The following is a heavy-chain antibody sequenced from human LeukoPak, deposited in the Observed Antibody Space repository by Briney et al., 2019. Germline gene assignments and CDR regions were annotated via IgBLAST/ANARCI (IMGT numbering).Heavy chain of an antibody. Sequence: ASVKVSCKASGYTFTGYYMHWVRQAPGQGLEWMGRINPNSGGTNYAQKFQGRVTMTRDTSISTAYMELSRLRSDDTAVYYCAREGVAGTDAFDIWGQGTMVTVSS. CDR2: INPNSGGT. J-gene: IGHJ3*02. D-gene: IGHD6-19*01. CDR3: AREGVAGTDAFDI. CDR1: GYTFTGYY. V-gene: IGHV1-2*06.